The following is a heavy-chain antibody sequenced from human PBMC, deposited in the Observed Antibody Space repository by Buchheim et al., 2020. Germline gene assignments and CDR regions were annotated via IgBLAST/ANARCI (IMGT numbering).Heavy chain of an antibody. CDR2: IYYSGST. D-gene: IGHD1-26*01. Sequence: QLQLQESGPGLVKPSETLSLTCTVSGGSISSSSYYWGWIRQPPGKGLEWIGSIYYSGSTYYNPSLKSRVTISVDTSKNQFSLKLSSVTAADTAVYYCAGWVNSGSYSAEYFQHWGQGTL. CDR3: AGWVNSGSYSAEYFQH. CDR1: GGSISSSSYY. V-gene: IGHV4-39*01. J-gene: IGHJ1*01.